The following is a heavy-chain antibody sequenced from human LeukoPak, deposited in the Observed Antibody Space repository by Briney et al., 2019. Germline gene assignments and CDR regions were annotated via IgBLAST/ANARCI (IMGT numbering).Heavy chain of an antibody. Sequence: GGSLRLSCAASGFTFSTNGMHWVRQAPGKGLEWVAFIQSDGTDKYYADSVKGRFTISRDNSKNTLYLQMNSLRAEDTAVYYCAKGSSNSRPYYFDYWGQGTLVTVSS. CDR2: IQSDGTDK. J-gene: IGHJ4*02. CDR3: AKGSSNSRPYYFDY. CDR1: GFTFSTNG. D-gene: IGHD2-2*01. V-gene: IGHV3-30*02.